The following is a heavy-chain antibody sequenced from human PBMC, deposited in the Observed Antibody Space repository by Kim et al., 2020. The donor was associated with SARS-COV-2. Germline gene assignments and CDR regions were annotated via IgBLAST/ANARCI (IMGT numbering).Heavy chain of an antibody. CDR3: AGNVRGVTVY. CDR2: IYYSGST. J-gene: IGHJ4*02. CDR1: GGSVSSGSYY. Sequence: SETLSLTCTVSGGSVSSGSYYWSWIRQPPGKGLEWIGYIYYSGSTNYNPSLKSRVTISVDTSKNQFSLKLSSVTAADTAVYYCAGNVRGVTVYWGQGTLVTVSS. D-gene: IGHD3-10*01. V-gene: IGHV4-61*01.